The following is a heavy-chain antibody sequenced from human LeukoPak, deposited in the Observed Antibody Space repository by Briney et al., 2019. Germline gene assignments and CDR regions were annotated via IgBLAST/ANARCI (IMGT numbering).Heavy chain of an antibody. CDR2: IKHDESEK. D-gene: IGHD3-16*01. Sequence: GGSLRLSCAASGFSFNSDWMGWVRQAPGKGLEWVANIKHDESEKNYLDSVKGRFTISRDDAQNSLYLQMNGLRVEDTAVYYCTRRLDDWGQGTLVTVSS. CDR3: TRRLDD. V-gene: IGHV3-7*01. J-gene: IGHJ4*02. CDR1: GFSFNSDW.